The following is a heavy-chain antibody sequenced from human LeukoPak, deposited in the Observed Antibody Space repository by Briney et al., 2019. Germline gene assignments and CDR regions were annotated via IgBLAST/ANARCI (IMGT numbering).Heavy chain of an antibody. D-gene: IGHD2-2*01. V-gene: IGHV3-7*01. CDR1: GFTFSSYW. CDR2: IKQDGSEK. CDR3: AREPYQLLYYYYYGMDV. J-gene: IGHJ6*02. Sequence: GGSLRLSCAASGFTFSSYWMSWVRQAPGKGLEWVAHIKQDGSEKYYVDSVKSRFTISRDNAKNSLYLQMNSLRAEDTAVYYCAREPYQLLYYYYYGMDVWGQGTTVTVSS.